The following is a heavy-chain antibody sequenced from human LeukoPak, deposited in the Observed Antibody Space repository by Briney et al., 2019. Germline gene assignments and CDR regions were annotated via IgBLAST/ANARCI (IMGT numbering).Heavy chain of an antibody. CDR1: GSAFTSYG. CDR3: ARDQGYDFWSGPSARGYYYMDV. Sequence: ASVYVSFKTSGSAFTSYGIGWVRQVTAPGIAMVGWIRAYNDNNNNSQKLQGRVTMTTDTSTSTAYMELRSLRSDDTAVYYCARDQGYDFWSGPSARGYYYMDVCGKGTTVTVSS. CDR2: IRAYNDNN. J-gene: IGHJ6*03. D-gene: IGHD3-3*01. V-gene: IGHV1-18*01.